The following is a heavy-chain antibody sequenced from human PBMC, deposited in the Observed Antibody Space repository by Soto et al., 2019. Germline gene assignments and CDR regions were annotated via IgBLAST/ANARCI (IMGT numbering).Heavy chain of an antibody. D-gene: IGHD3-22*01. Sequence: PSETLSLTCIVSGGSVSSGNYYWNWIRQPPGKGPEWIGYIYSSGSTKYSPSLKSRVTISVDTSKKQFSLNLRSVIAADTAVYYCARSYDSSGYYYYAMDVWGQGTTVTVSS. V-gene: IGHV4-61*01. CDR2: IYSSGST. J-gene: IGHJ6*02. CDR3: ARSYDSSGYYYYAMDV. CDR1: GGSVSSGNYY.